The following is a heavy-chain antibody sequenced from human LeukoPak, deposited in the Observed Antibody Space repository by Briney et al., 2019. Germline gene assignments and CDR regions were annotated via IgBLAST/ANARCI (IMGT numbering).Heavy chain of an antibody. CDR3: ARGRRRQYYYDSSGYYLAY. D-gene: IGHD3-22*01. CDR1: GGSFSGYY. Sequence: ASETLSLTCAVYGGSFSGYYWSWIRQPPGKGLEWIGEINHSGSTNYNPSLKSRVTISVDTSKNQFSLKLSSVTAADTAVYYCARGRRRQYYYDSSGYYLAYWGQGTLVTVSS. CDR2: INHSGST. J-gene: IGHJ4*02. V-gene: IGHV4-34*01.